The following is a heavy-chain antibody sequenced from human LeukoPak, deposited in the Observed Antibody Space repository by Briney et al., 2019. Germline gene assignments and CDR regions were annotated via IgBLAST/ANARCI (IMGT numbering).Heavy chain of an antibody. CDR3: AKGGGYTYGFLPY. V-gene: IGHV3-23*01. D-gene: IGHD5-18*01. CDR1: GFTFSNFA. Sequence: GGSLRLSCAASGFTFSNFAMSWVRQAPGMGLEWVSDISGSGDSTYYTDSVKGRFTISRENSKNTIHLQMSGLRAEDTATYYCAKGGGYTYGFLPYWGQGTLVTVSS. J-gene: IGHJ4*02. CDR2: ISGSGDST.